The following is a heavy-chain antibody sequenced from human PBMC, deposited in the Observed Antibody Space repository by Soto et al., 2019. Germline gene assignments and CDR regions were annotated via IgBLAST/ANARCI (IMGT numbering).Heavy chain of an antibody. Sequence: GGSLRLSCAASGFTFSSYAMHWVRQAPGKGLEWVAVISYDGSNKYYADSVKGRFTISRDNSKNTLYLQMNSLRAEDTAVYYCARDYYDSSGYYPYWGQGTLVTVSS. CDR2: ISYDGSNK. V-gene: IGHV3-30-3*01. CDR1: GFTFSSYA. CDR3: ARDYYDSSGYYPY. D-gene: IGHD3-22*01. J-gene: IGHJ4*02.